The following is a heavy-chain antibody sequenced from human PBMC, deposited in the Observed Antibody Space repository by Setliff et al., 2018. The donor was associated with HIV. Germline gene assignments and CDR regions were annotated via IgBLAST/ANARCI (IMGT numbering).Heavy chain of an antibody. V-gene: IGHV4-38-2*01. Sequence: SETLSLTCPGLRRVSGYSMSSGYYWGWIRQPPGKGLEWIGNVYHTGSTYYNPSLKSRVTISVDTSKNQFSLKLSSVIAADTAVYYCAGHAAGPDGPFDYWGQGTLVTVSS. CDR2: VYHTGST. CDR1: GYSMSSGYY. CDR3: AGHAAGPDGPFDY. J-gene: IGHJ4*02. D-gene: IGHD2-2*01.